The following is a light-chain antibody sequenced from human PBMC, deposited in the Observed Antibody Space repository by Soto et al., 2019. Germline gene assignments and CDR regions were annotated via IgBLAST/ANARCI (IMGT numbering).Light chain of an antibody. Sequence: EIVMTQSPATLSLSPGERATLSCRASQSVSSNLAWYRQKPGQAPTLPIYRTSTRATGIPDRFSGSGSGTEFTLTISSLQSEDFAFYYCQQYNNWPYTFGQGTKLEIK. J-gene: IGKJ2*01. CDR2: RTS. CDR1: QSVSSN. V-gene: IGKV3-15*01. CDR3: QQYNNWPYT.